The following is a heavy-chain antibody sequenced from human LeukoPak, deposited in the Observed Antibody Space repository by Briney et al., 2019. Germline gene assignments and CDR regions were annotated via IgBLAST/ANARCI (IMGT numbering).Heavy chain of an antibody. J-gene: IGHJ4*02. D-gene: IGHD6-13*01. CDR3: ARLEAAVFDY. CDR1: GFTFSSYN. V-gene: IGHV3-21*01. Sequence: GGSLRLSCAASGFTFSSYNMNWVRQAPGKGLEWVSSISSSSAYIYYADSVKGRFTISRDKAKNSLYLQMNSLRAEDTAVYYCARLEAAVFDYWGQGTLVTVS. CDR2: ISSSSAYI.